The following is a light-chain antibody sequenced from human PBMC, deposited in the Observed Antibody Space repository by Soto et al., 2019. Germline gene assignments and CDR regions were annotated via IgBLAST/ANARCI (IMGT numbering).Light chain of an antibody. Sequence: DIQMTQSQSSLSASVGDRVTITCRASQSINTYLNWYQQKPGKAPNLLISPEVGLHSGVPSRFSGSGSGTDFGLTIRSLQPEDSATYYCIQTYSIPRTVGGGTKVDI. CDR3: IQTYSIPRT. V-gene: IGKV1-39*01. J-gene: IGKJ4*01. CDR2: PEV. CDR1: QSINTY.